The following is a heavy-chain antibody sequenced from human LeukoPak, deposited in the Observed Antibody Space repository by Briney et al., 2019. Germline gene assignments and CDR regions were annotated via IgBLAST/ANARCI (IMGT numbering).Heavy chain of an antibody. J-gene: IGHJ4*02. Sequence: PSETLSLTCAVSGYSISSGDYWGWIRQPPGKGLEWIGNIYHTGSTYYNPSLKSRVTISVDTSKNQFSLKLSSVTAADTAVYYCARGGTYYYASSVNWGQGTLVTVSS. CDR2: IYHTGST. D-gene: IGHD3-22*01. CDR1: GYSISSGDY. CDR3: ARGGTYYYASSVN. V-gene: IGHV4-38-2*01.